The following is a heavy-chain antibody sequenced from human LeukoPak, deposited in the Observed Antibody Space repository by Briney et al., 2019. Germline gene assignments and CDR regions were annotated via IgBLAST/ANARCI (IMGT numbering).Heavy chain of an antibody. D-gene: IGHD6-6*01. CDR2: IRSKAYGGTT. J-gene: IGHJ4*02. Sequence: GRSLRLSCAASGFTFGDYAVAWVRQAPGKGLEWIGIIRSKAYGGTTGYAASVGGRFTISRDDSYSIAYLQMNSLKTEDTAVYYCTLNCIAACGYWGQGTLVTVSS. CDR3: TLNCIAACGY. CDR1: GFTFGDYA. V-gene: IGHV3-49*04.